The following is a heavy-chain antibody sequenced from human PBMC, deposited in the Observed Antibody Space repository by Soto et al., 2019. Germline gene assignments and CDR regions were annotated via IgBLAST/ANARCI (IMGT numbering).Heavy chain of an antibody. CDR1: GGSINSGGYY. CDR2: IYYSGST. CDR3: ARDSRLGFPDY. Sequence: SETLSLTCTVSGGSINSGGYYWSWIRQHPGKGLEWIGYIYYSGSTYYNPSLKSRVTISVDTSKNQFSLKLNSVTAADTAVYYCARDSRLGFPDYWGQGTLVTVSS. J-gene: IGHJ4*02. V-gene: IGHV4-61*08. D-gene: IGHD3-16*01.